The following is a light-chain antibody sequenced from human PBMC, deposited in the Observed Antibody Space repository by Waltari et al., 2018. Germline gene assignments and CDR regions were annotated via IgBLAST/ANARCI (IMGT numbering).Light chain of an antibody. J-gene: IGLJ2*01. CDR2: AVS. CDR1: SSDVGNYKR. Sequence: QSALTLPASVSGSPGQSITISCTGTSSDVGNYKRVSWYQQHPGKAPKLMIYAVSKRPSGVSDRFSGSKSGDMASLTISGLQPEDEAEYFCSSYAGSSKGVFGGGTKVTVL. CDR3: SSYAGSSKGV. V-gene: IGLV2-23*02.